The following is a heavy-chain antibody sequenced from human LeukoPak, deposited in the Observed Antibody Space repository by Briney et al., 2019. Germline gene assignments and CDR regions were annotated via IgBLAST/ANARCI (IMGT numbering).Heavy chain of an antibody. D-gene: IGHD2-15*01. Sequence: ASVKVSCKASGYTFSSYGISWVRQAPGQGLEWRGWISGYNGNANYAQKLQGRVTMTTDTSTSTAYMELRSLRSDDTAVYYCARENFPTIRGYCTGGNCALDFWGQGTLVTVSS. CDR1: GYTFSSYG. CDR3: ARENFPTIRGYCTGGNCALDF. J-gene: IGHJ4*02. CDR2: ISGYNGNA. V-gene: IGHV1-18*01.